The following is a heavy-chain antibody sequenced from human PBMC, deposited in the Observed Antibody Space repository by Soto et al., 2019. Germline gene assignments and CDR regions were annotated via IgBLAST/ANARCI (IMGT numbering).Heavy chain of an antibody. J-gene: IGHJ5*02. V-gene: IGHV1-69*06. CDR2: IIPIFGTA. CDR3: GLTTVTTSWFDP. CDR1: GGTFSSYA. Sequence: ASVKVSCKASGGTFSSYAISWVRQAPGQGLEWMGGIIPIFGTANYAQKFQGRVTITADKSTSTAYMELSSLRSEDAAVYYCGLTTVTTSWFDPWGQGTLVTVSS. D-gene: IGHD4-17*01.